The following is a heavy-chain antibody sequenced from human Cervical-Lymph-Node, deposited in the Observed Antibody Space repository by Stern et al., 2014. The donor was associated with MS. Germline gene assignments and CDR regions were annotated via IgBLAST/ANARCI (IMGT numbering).Heavy chain of an antibody. CDR3: ARPGDDTTKYGLDV. V-gene: IGHV5-51*03. Sequence: VQLLESGAEVKKPGDSLKISCKGSGYSFATYWIGWVRQMPGKGLEWMGIIYPGDSYTRYSPSFQGQVTISADKSISTAYLHWSSLKASDTAMYYCARPGDDTTKYGLDVWGQGTTVTVSS. D-gene: IGHD1-1*01. CDR1: GYSFATYW. J-gene: IGHJ6*02. CDR2: IYPGDSYT.